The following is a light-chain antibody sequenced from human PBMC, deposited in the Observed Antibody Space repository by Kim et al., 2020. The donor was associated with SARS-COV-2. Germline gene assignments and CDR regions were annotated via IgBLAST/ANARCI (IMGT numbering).Light chain of an antibody. CDR2: GKN. J-gene: IGLJ3*02. Sequence: SSELTQDPVVSVALGQTVRITCQGDSLRSYYASWYQQKPGQAPVLVIYGKNNRPSGIPDRFSGSSSGNTASLTITGAQAEDEADYYCNSRDSSGNRVFGG. CDR3: NSRDSSGNRV. V-gene: IGLV3-19*01. CDR1: SLRSYY.